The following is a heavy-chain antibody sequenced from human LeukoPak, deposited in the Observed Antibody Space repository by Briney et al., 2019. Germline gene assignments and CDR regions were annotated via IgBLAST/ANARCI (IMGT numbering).Heavy chain of an antibody. V-gene: IGHV3-21*01. CDR3: ARWGTRDSFDI. D-gene: IGHD3-16*01. J-gene: IGHJ3*02. CDR1: GXTFSTYS. CDR2: ISTSSSYI. Sequence: GGSLRLSCAASGXTFSTYSMNWVRQAPGKGLEWVSSISTSSSYIYYADSVKGRFTISRDNAKNSLYLQLNSLRAEDTAVYYCARWGTRDSFDIWGQGTMVTVSS.